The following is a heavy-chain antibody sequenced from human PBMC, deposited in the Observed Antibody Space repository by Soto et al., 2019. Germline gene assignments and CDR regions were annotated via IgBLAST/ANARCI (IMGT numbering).Heavy chain of an antibody. Sequence: KTSETLSLTCTVSGGSISSGGYYWSWIRQHPGKGLEWIGYIYYSGSTYYNPSLKSRVTISVDTSKNQFSLKLSSVTAADTAVYYCARGFPDYYDSRNGFAFDIWGQGTMVTVSS. CDR2: IYYSGST. CDR3: ARGFPDYYDSRNGFAFDI. J-gene: IGHJ3*02. D-gene: IGHD3-22*01. V-gene: IGHV4-31*03. CDR1: GGSISSGGYY.